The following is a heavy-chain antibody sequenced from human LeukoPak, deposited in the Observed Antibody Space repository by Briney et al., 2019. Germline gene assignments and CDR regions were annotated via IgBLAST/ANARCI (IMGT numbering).Heavy chain of an antibody. CDR3: ARESSAGTTGYYYYGMDV. CDR2: ISSSGSTI. D-gene: IGHD1-1*01. CDR1: GFTFSDYY. V-gene: IGHV3-11*01. J-gene: IGHJ6*02. Sequence: GGSLRLSCAAPGFTFSDYYMSWIRQAPGKGLEWVSYISSSGSTIYYADSVKGRFTISRDNAKNSLYLQMNSLRAEDTAVYYCARESSAGTTGYYYYGMDVWGQGTTVTVSS.